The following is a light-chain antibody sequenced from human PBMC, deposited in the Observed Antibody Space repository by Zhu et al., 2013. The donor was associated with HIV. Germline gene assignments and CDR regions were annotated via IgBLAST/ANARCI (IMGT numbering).Light chain of an antibody. CDR1: QSVSTY. CDR2: DAS. CDR3: QQYGDSFT. J-gene: IGKJ3*01. Sequence: EIVLTQSPATLSLSPGERATLSCRASQSVSTYLAWYQQKPGQAPRLLIYDASTRATDIPARFSGSGSGTDFSLTISSLEPEDFAVYYCQQYGDSFTFGPGTKVDI. V-gene: IGKV3-11*01.